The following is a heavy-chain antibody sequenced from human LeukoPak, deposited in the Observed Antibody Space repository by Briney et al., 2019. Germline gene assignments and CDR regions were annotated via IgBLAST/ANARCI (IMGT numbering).Heavy chain of an antibody. V-gene: IGHV1-18*01. Sequence: ASVKVSCKASGYTFTSYGISWVRQAPGQGLEWMGWISAYNGNTNYAQKLQGRVTMTTDTSTSTAYMELRSLRSDDTAVYYCARDLGYYYDSSGYYHGLGYFQHWGQGTLVTVSS. CDR3: ARDLGYYYDSSGYYHGLGYFQH. CDR1: GYTFTSYG. J-gene: IGHJ1*01. CDR2: ISAYNGNT. D-gene: IGHD3-22*01.